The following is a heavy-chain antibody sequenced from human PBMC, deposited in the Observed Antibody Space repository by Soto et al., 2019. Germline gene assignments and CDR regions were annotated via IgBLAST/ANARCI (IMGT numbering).Heavy chain of an antibody. D-gene: IGHD3-16*01. J-gene: IGHJ4*02. CDR3: ARYYHYVSGLDY. CDR2: IYPGDSAT. Sequence: LGESLKISCKGSGYSFTTYWIGWVRQMPGKGLEWMGIIYPGDSATRYSPSFQGQVTISADNSISTAYLQWSSLKASDTAMYYCARYYHYVSGLDYWGQGTLVTVSS. V-gene: IGHV5-51*01. CDR1: GYSFTTYW.